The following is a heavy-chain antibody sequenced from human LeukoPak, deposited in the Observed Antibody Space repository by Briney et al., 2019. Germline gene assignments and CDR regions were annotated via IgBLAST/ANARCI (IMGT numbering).Heavy chain of an antibody. J-gene: IGHJ6*04. CDR2: MKGDGSHI. D-gene: IGHD3-10*02. CDR1: GFTFGNFW. V-gene: IGHV3-7*01. CDR3: AELGITMIGGV. Sequence: GRSLRLSCAASGFTFGNFWMSWVRQAPGRGLQWVASMKGDGSHIYYVDSVKGRFTISRDNAKNSLYLQMNSLRAEDTAVYYCAELGITMIGGVWGKGTTVTISS.